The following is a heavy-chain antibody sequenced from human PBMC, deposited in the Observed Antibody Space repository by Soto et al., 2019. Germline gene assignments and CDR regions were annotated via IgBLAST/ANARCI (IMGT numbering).Heavy chain of an antibody. Sequence: EVQLVESGGGLVQPGGSLRLSCAASGFTVSNNYMRWVRQAPGKGLEWVSLIYSGGATYYADNVKGRFTISRDNSKNTLYLQMNCLRAENTAVDYCARDGTYNWVGGQGILVTGSS. CDR1: GFTVSNNY. CDR2: IYSGGAT. CDR3: ARDGTYNWV. D-gene: IGHD1-1*01. J-gene: IGHJ4*02. V-gene: IGHV3-66*01.